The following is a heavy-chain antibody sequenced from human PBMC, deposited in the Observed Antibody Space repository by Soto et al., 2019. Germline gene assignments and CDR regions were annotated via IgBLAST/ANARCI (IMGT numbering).Heavy chain of an antibody. J-gene: IGHJ6*02. Sequence: QLQLQESGPGLVKPSETLSLTCTVSGGSISSSSYWGWIRQPPGKGLEWIGSIYSTGNTYYNPSLKSRVSIAADTSKNQFPLKLTSVTAADTAVYYCRRSSRYSTDVWGQGTTVTVSS. CDR2: IYSTGNT. D-gene: IGHD6-13*01. CDR1: GGSISSSSY. CDR3: RRSSRYSTDV. V-gene: IGHV4-39*01.